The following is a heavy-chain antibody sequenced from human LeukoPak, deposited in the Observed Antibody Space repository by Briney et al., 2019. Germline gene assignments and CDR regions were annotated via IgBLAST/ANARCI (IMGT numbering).Heavy chain of an antibody. CDR1: GFTFSSYW. V-gene: IGHV3-7*01. CDR2: IKEDGSGI. CDR3: AMIEQVVSNVEGGY. D-gene: IGHD6-6*01. J-gene: IGHJ4*02. Sequence: GGSLRLSCAASGFTFSSYWMSWVRQAPGKGLEWVANIKEDGSGIYYVDSVEGRFTISRDNAKNSLYLQMNSLRADDTAVYFCAMIEQVVSNVEGGYWGQGTLVTVSS.